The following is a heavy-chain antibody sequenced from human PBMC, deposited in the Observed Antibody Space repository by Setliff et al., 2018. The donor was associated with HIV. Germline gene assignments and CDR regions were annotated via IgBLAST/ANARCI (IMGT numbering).Heavy chain of an antibody. D-gene: IGHD4-17*01. V-gene: IGHV1-46*01. CDR1: GYTFTSYC. J-gene: IGHJ4*02. Sequence: GASVKVSCKASGYTFTSYCMHWVRQAPGQGLEWMGIINPSGGSTSYAQKFQGRVTMTRDTSTSTVYMELSSLRSEDTAVYYCARELYGDYTLDYWGQGTLVTVSS. CDR3: ARELYGDYTLDY. CDR2: INPSGGST.